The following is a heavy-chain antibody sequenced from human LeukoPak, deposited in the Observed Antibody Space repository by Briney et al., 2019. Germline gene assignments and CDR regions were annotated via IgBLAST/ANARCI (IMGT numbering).Heavy chain of an antibody. CDR3: GRGLGGGGFDP. D-gene: IGHD3-16*01. Sequence: GGSLRLSCAASGFTVSSTYMSWVRQAPGKGLEWVSVLYSGGSTYYADSVKGRFTISRDNSKNTLHLQMNGLRAEATAVYYWGRGLGGGGFDPWGQGTLVTVSS. CDR2: LYSGGST. J-gene: IGHJ5*02. V-gene: IGHV3-53*01. CDR1: GFTVSSTY.